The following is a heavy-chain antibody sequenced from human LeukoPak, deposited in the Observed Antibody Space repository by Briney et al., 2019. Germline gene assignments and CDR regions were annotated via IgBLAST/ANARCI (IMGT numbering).Heavy chain of an antibody. D-gene: IGHD2-2*01. CDR3: ARATNDCSSTSCSLYYFDY. V-gene: IGHV4-34*01. J-gene: IGHJ4*02. Sequence: SETLSLTCAVYGGSFSGYYWSWIRQPPGKGLEWIGEINHSGSTNYNPSLKSRVTISVDTSKNQFSLKLRSVTAADTAVYYCARATNDCSSTSCSLYYFDYWGQGTLVTVSS. CDR1: GGSFSGYY. CDR2: INHSGST.